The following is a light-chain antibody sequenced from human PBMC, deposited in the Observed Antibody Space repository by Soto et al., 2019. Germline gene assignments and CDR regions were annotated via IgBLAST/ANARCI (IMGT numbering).Light chain of an antibody. Sequence: ETVMTQSPATLSVSPGERATLSCRASQSVFSSLAWYQHKPGQAPRLLIYGAATRATGIPARFSGSGSGTEFTLTISSLQSEDFAVYYCQQYSNWPPITFGQGTRLEI. V-gene: IGKV3-15*01. CDR1: QSVFSS. CDR3: QQYSNWPPIT. CDR2: GAA. J-gene: IGKJ5*01.